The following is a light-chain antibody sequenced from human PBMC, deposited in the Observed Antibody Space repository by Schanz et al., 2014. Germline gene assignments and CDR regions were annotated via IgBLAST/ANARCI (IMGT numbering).Light chain of an antibody. CDR1: QTVSNN. Sequence: EIVMTQSPATLSVSPGERGTLSCRASQTVSNNLAWYQQKPGQTPRLLIYGASTRATGIPAKFSGSGSGTEFTLTISSLQPEDLAVYYCQQRSNWPALTFGGGTKVEIK. CDR2: GAS. J-gene: IGKJ4*01. V-gene: IGKV3-15*01. CDR3: QQRSNWPALT.